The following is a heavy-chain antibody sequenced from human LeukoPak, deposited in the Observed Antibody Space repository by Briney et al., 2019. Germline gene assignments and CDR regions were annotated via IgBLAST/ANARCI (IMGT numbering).Heavy chain of an antibody. J-gene: IGHJ6*02. V-gene: IGHV4-59*12. CDR1: GGSIIGYY. CDR2: IYYSGST. Sequence: PSETLSLTCTVSGGSIIGYYLSWIRQPPGKGLEWIGSIYYSGSTNYNPSLKSRVTISVETSKNQFSLKLSSVTAADTAVYYCARYANSPYYYYAMDVWGRGTTVTVSS. D-gene: IGHD4/OR15-4a*01. CDR3: ARYANSPYYYYAMDV.